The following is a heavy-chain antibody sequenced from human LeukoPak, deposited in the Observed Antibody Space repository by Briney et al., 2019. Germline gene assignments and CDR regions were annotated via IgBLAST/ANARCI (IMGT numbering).Heavy chain of an antibody. V-gene: IGHV4-34*01. D-gene: IGHD3-3*01. CDR1: GGSFSGYY. CDR3: ARGHYKYYDFWSGLYYFDY. Sequence: SETLSLTCAVYGGSFSGYYWSWIRQPPGKGLEWIGEINHSGSTNYNPSLKSRVTISVDTSKNQFPLKLSSVTAADTAVYYCARGHYKYYDFWSGLYYFDYWGQGTLVTVSS. CDR2: INHSGST. J-gene: IGHJ4*02.